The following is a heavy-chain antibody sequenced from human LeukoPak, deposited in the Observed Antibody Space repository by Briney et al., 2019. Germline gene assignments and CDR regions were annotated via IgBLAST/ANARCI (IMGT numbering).Heavy chain of an antibody. CDR1: GFTFSSYS. V-gene: IGHV3-21*01. Sequence: GGSLRLSCAASGFTFSSYSMNWVRQAPGKGLEWVSSISSGSSYIYYADSVKGRFTISRDNAKNSLYLQMNSLRAEDTAVYYCARFSGSYPNFDYWGQGTLVTVSS. CDR2: ISSGSSYI. J-gene: IGHJ4*02. D-gene: IGHD1-26*01. CDR3: ARFSGSYPNFDY.